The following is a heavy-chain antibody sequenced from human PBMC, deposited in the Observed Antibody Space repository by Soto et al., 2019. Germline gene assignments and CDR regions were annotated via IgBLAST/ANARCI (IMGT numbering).Heavy chain of an antibody. D-gene: IGHD3-16*01. J-gene: IGHJ6*02. Sequence: SQTLSLTCAISGDSVSSSSAAWNWIRQSPSRGLEWLGRTYYRSKWIHEYTVSMESRITINPDTSKNQFSLHIYSVTPEDTAVYYCAGVVWFRGMDVWGQGTPVNRLL. CDR1: GDSVSSSSAA. V-gene: IGHV6-1*01. CDR3: AGVVWFRGMDV. CDR2: TYYRSKWIH.